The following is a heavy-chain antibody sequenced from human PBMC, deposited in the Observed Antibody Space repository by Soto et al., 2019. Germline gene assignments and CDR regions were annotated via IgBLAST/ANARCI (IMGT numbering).Heavy chain of an antibody. Sequence: GGSLRLSCAASGFTFSSYAMSWVRQAPGKGLEWVSVISGSGGTTYYAASVKGRFTISRDNSKNMLYLQMNSLRAEDTAVYYCAKDYRFLEWYYDYWGQGTLVTVSS. D-gene: IGHD3-3*01. CDR1: GFTFSSYA. J-gene: IGHJ4*02. V-gene: IGHV3-23*01. CDR3: AKDYRFLEWYYDY. CDR2: ISGSGGTT.